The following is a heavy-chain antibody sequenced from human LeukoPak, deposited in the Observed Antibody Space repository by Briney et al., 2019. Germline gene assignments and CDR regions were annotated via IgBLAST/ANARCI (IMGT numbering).Heavy chain of an antibody. V-gene: IGHV1-2*02. CDR1: GYTFTSYG. CDR3: ASLGYCSSTSCLHFDY. D-gene: IGHD2-2*01. CDR2: INPNSGGT. Sequence: ASVKVSCKASGYTFTSYGISWVRQAPGQGLEWMGWINPNSGGTNYAQKFQGRVTMTRDTSISTAYMELSRLRSDDTAVYYCASLGYCSSTSCLHFDYWGQGTLVTVSS. J-gene: IGHJ4*02.